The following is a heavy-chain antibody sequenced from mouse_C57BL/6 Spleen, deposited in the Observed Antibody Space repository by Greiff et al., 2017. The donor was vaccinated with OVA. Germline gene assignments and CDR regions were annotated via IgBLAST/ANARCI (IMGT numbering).Heavy chain of an antibody. J-gene: IGHJ2*01. CDR2: IYPSDSET. D-gene: IGHD2-5*01. V-gene: IGHV1-61*01. CDR3: ARDSNYGSDY. Sequence: QVQLQQPGAELVRPGSSVKLSCKASGYTFTSYWMDWVKQRPGHGLEWIGNIYPSDSETHYNQKFKDKATLTVDKSSSTAYMQLSSLTSEDSAVYYCARDSNYGSDYWGQGTTLTVSS. CDR1: GYTFTSYW.